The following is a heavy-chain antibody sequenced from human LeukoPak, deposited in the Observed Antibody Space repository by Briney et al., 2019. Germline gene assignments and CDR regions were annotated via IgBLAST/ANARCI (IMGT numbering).Heavy chain of an antibody. Sequence: QPGGSLRLSCAASGFTFSSYEMNWVRQAPGKGLEWVAVIWYDGSNKYYADSVKGRFTISRDNSKNTLYLQMNSLRAEDTAVYYCARDLWGGGSSWSSALDYWGQGTLVTVSS. V-gene: IGHV3-33*08. D-gene: IGHD6-13*01. CDR2: IWYDGSNK. J-gene: IGHJ4*02. CDR1: GFTFSSYE. CDR3: ARDLWGGGSSWSSALDY.